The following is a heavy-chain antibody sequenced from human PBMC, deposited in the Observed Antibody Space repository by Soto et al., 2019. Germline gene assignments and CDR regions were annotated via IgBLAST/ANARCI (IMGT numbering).Heavy chain of an antibody. CDR3: ARDFRTYSHGADA. CDR1: GYPFTGPY. V-gene: IGHV1-2*02. Sequence: ASVKVSCKASGYPFTGPYIYWVRQAPGQGLEWMGWINPSSGGTEFAEKFQGRVTVTRDTSIRTVFLELNSLTSDDTGVYFCARDFRTYSHGADAWGQGPAVTVSS. D-gene: IGHD5-18*01. CDR2: INPSSGGT. J-gene: IGHJ6*02.